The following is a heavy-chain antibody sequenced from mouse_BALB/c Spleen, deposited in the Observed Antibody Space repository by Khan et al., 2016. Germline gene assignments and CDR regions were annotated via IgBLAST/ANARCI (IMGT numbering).Heavy chain of an antibody. V-gene: IGHV3-2*02. D-gene: IGHD1-1*01. CDR2: INYSGST. CDR3: ARDYYGSSFLDY. Sequence: EVQLQESGPGLVKPSQSLSLTCTVTGYSITSDYAWNWIRQFPGNKLEWMGYINYSGSTSYNPSLKSRISITRDTSKNQFFLQLNSVTTEDTATYYCARDYYGSSFLDYWGQGTTLTVSS. J-gene: IGHJ2*01. CDR1: GYSITSDYA.